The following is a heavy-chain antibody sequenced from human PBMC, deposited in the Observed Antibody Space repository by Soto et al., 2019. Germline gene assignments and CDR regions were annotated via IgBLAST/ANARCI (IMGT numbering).Heavy chain of an antibody. CDR1: EFTLSSYA. D-gene: IGHD3-22*01. Sequence: GGSLRLSCVASEFTLSSYAMSWVRQAPGKGLEWVSAISGSGGSTDYADSVKGRFTLARDNSKNTLYLQMNSLRAEDTAVYYCAKDQAVVITYFDYWGQGALVSVSS. CDR2: ISGSGGST. V-gene: IGHV3-23*01. J-gene: IGHJ4*02. CDR3: AKDQAVVITYFDY.